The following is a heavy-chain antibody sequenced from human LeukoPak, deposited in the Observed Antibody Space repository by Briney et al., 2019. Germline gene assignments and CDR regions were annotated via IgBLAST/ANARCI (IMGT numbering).Heavy chain of an antibody. J-gene: IGHJ4*01. CDR2: VHLDGRT. D-gene: IGHD6-25*01. CDR3: AGEGGFYRPLDY. CDR1: GGSVSSTNW. V-gene: IGHV4-4*02. Sequence: SETLSLTCGVSGGSVSSTNWWTWIRQPPGKGLEWIGEVHLDGRTNFNPSLKRRLTMSVDLSENHVSLKLTSVTAADTAVYYCAGEGGFYRPLDYSGQGTLVTVSS.